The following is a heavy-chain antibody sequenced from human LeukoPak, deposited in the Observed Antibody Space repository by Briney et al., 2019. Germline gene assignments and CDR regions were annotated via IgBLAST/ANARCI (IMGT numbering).Heavy chain of an antibody. J-gene: IGHJ4*02. CDR1: GGSISSYY. V-gene: IGHV4-59*01. Sequence: SETLSLTCTVSGGSISSYYWSWIRQPPGKGLEWIGYIYYSGSTNYNPSLKGRVTISVDTSKNQFSPKPSSVTAADTAVYYCARWTWGNFDYWGQGTLVTVSP. CDR3: ARWTWGNFDY. D-gene: IGHD3-16*01. CDR2: IYYSGST.